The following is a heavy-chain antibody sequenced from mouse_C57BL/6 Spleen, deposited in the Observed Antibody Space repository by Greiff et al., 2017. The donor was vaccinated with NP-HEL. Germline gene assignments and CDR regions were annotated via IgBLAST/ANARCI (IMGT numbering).Heavy chain of an antibody. CDR3: ARRGYDYDGYYAMDY. CDR2: IDPSDSYT. J-gene: IGHJ4*01. Sequence: VQLQQPGAELVMPGASVKLSCKASGYTFTSYWMHWVKQRPGQGLEWIGEIDPSDSYTNYNQKFKGKSTLTVDKSSSTAYMQLSSLTSDDSAVYYCARRGYDYDGYYAMDYWGQGTSVTVSS. D-gene: IGHD2-4*01. CDR1: GYTFTSYW. V-gene: IGHV1-69*01.